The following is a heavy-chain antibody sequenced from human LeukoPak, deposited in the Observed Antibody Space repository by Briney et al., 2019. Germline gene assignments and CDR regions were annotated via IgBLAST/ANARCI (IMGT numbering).Heavy chain of an antibody. D-gene: IGHD6-13*01. J-gene: IGHJ4*02. CDR3: AKAISSSWYRGIDY. CDR2: ISYDGSNK. Sequence: GRSLRLSCAASGFTFSSYGMHWVRQAPGKGLEGVAVISYDGSNKYYADSVKGRFTISRDNSKNTLYLQMNSLRAEDTAVYYCAKAISSSWYRGIDYWGQGTLVTVST. CDR1: GFTFSSYG. V-gene: IGHV3-30*18.